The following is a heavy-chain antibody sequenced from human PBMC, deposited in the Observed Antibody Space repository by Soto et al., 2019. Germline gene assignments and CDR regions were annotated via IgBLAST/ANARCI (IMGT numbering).Heavy chain of an antibody. Sequence: GSLRLSCAASGFTFSSYSMNWVRQAPGKGLEWVSSISSSSSYIYYADSVKGRFTISRDNAKNSLYLQMNSLRAEDTAVYYCASVRLFGVVIATVDYWGAGTMVTVYS. J-gene: IGHJ4*02. CDR1: GFTFSSYS. D-gene: IGHD3-3*01. V-gene: IGHV3-21*01. CDR2: ISSSSSYI. CDR3: ASVRLFGVVIATVDY.